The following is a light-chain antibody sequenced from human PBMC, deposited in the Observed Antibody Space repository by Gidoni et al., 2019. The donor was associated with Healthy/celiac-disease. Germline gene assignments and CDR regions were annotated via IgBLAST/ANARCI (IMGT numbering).Light chain of an antibody. Sequence: DIQMTQSPSSLYASVGDRVTITCRASHSISSYLNVYQQKPGEAPKLLIYAASSLQSGVPSRFSGSGSGTDFTRTISSLQPEYFAQYYCQQCTFGGXTKVEIK. CDR1: HSISSY. V-gene: IGKV1-39*01. CDR3: QQCT. J-gene: IGKJ4*02. CDR2: AAS.